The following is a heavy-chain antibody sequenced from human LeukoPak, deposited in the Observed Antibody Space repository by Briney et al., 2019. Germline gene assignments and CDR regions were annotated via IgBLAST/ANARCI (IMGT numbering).Heavy chain of an antibody. D-gene: IGHD4-23*01. V-gene: IGHV4-61*01. CDR3: ASFDYGGNEGFDY. CDR1: GGSISSGSYY. CDR2: IYYSGST. Sequence: SQTLSLTCTVSGGSISSGSYYWSWIRQPPGKGLEWIGYIYYSGSTNYNPSLKSRVTISVDTSKNQFSLKLSSVTAADTAVYYCASFDYGGNEGFDYWGQGTLVTVSS. J-gene: IGHJ4*02.